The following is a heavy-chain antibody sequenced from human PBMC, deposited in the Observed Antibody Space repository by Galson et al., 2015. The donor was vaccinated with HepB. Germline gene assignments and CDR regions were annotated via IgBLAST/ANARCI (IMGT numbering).Heavy chain of an antibody. CDR3: ASSDPLQIVVVVAATVPFGY. CDR1: GFTFSRYA. CDR2: ISGSGGST. Sequence: SLRLSCAASGFTFSRYAMSWVRQAPGKGLEWVSAISGSGGSTYYADSVKGRFTISRDNSKNTLYLQMNSLRAEDTAVYYCASSDPLQIVVVVAATVPFGYWGQGTLVTVSS. V-gene: IGHV3-23*01. J-gene: IGHJ4*02. D-gene: IGHD2-15*01.